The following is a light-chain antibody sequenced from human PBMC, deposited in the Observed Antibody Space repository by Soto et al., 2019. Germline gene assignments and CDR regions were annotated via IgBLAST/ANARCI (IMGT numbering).Light chain of an antibody. CDR2: GAS. V-gene: IGKV3-20*01. CDR1: QSVSSSY. J-gene: IGKJ1*01. Sequence: EIVLTQSPGTLSLSPGERATLSCRASQSVSSSYLAWYQQKLGQAPRLLIYGASSRATGIPDRFSGSGSGTDFPLTISRLEPEDFAVYYCQQYGSSPQTFGQGTKVEIK. CDR3: QQYGSSPQT.